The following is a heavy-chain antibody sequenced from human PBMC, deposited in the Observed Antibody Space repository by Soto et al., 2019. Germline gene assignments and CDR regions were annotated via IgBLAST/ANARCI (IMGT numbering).Heavy chain of an antibody. D-gene: IGHD6-25*01. Sequence: QVQLVESGGGVVQPGRSLRLSCAASGFTFSSYAMHWVRQAPGKGLEWVAVISYDGSNKYYADSVKGRFTISRDNSKNTLYLQVNSLRAEDTAVYYCAKDTRPNYYYGMDVWSQGTTVTVSS. J-gene: IGHJ6*02. CDR2: ISYDGSNK. CDR1: GFTFSSYA. V-gene: IGHV3-30-3*01. CDR3: AKDTRPNYYYGMDV.